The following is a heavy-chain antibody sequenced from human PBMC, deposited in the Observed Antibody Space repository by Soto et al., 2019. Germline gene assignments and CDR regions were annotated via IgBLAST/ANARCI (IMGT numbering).Heavy chain of an antibody. J-gene: IGHJ6*02. D-gene: IGHD6-13*01. CDR1: GFTFSSYG. CDR3: ARDTLYVAAGTAYYYYYYGMDV. V-gene: IGHV3-33*01. CDR2: IWYDGSNK. Sequence: PGGSLRLSCAASGFTFSSYGMHWVRQAPGKGLEWVAVIWYDGSNKYYADSVKGRFTISRDNSKNTLYLQMNSLRAEDTAVYYCARDTLYVAAGTAYYYYYYGMDVWGQGTTVTVSS.